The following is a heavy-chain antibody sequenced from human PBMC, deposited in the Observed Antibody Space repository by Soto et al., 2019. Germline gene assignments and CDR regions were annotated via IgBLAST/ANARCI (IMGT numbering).Heavy chain of an antibody. CDR1: GGNFSGYY. J-gene: IGHJ5*02. D-gene: IGHD3-3*01. CDR2: INHSGST. Sequence: TSETLSLTCAVYGGNFSGYYWSWIRQPPGKGLEWIGEINHSGSTNYNPSLKSRVTISVDTSKNQFSLKLSSVTAADTAVYYCARGRGPGFKITIFGVDYNWFDPWGQGTLVTVSS. CDR3: ARGRGPGFKITIFGVDYNWFDP. V-gene: IGHV4-34*01.